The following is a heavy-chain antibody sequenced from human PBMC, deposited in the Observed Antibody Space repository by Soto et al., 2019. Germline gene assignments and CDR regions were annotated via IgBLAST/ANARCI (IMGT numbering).Heavy chain of an antibody. Sequence: SETLSLTCTVSGGSISSCGYYWSWIRRHPVKGLEWIGYIYYSGSTYYNPSLKSRVTISVDTSKNQFSLKLSSVTAADTAVYYCASRSWNDAPFDYWGQGTLVTVSS. CDR1: GGSISSCGYY. D-gene: IGHD1-1*01. CDR2: IYYSGST. V-gene: IGHV4-31*03. CDR3: ASRSWNDAPFDY. J-gene: IGHJ4*02.